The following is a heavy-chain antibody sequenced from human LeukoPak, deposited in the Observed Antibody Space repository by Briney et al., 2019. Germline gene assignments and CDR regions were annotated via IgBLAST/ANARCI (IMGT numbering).Heavy chain of an antibody. J-gene: IGHJ4*02. Sequence: SETLSLTCTVSGGSVSSYYWSWIRQPPGKGLEWIGYIYYSGSTNYNPSLKSRVTISVDTSKNQFSLKLSSVTAANTAVYYCARQRYYFDYWGQGTLVTVSS. V-gene: IGHV4-59*08. CDR1: GGSVSSYY. CDR2: IYYSGST. CDR3: ARQRYYFDY.